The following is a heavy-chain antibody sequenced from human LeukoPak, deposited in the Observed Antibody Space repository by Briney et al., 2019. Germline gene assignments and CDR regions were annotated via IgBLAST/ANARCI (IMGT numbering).Heavy chain of an antibody. V-gene: IGHV4-31*03. CDR3: AREWAARRGAFDI. Sequence: SQTLSLTCTVSGGSISSGGYYWSWIRQHPGKGLEWIGYIYYSGSTYYNPSLKSRVTISVDTSKNQFSLRLSSVTAADTAVYYCAREWAARRGAFDIWGQGTMVTVSS. CDR1: GGSISSGGYY. CDR2: IYYSGST. D-gene: IGHD6-6*01. J-gene: IGHJ3*02.